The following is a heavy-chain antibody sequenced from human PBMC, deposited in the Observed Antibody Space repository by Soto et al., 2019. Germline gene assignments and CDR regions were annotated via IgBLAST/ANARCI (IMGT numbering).Heavy chain of an antibody. D-gene: IGHD3-10*01. J-gene: IGHJ6*02. CDR2: ISSYNGDT. CDR1: GYTFTISG. CDR3: ARTGVTGYYYGLDV. V-gene: IGHV1-18*01. Sequence: ASVKVSCKASGYTFTISGISWVRQATGQGPEWMGWISSYNGDTNYAQTFQGRVTMTTDTSTSTAYMELRSLRSDDTAIYYCARTGVTGYYYGLDVWGQGTTVTVSS.